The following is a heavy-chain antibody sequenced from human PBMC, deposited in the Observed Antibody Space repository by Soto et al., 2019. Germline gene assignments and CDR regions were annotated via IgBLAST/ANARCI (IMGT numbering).Heavy chain of an antibody. CDR2: INAGNGNT. D-gene: IGHD3-10*01. J-gene: IGHJ4*02. V-gene: IGHV1-3*01. Sequence: ASVKVSCKASGYTFTSYAMHWVRQAPGQRLEWMGWINAGNGNTKYSQKFQGRVTITRDTSASTAYMELSSLRPEDTTVYYCARDYYGSGSDFDYWGQGTLVTVSS. CDR3: ARDYYGSGSDFDY. CDR1: GYTFTSYA.